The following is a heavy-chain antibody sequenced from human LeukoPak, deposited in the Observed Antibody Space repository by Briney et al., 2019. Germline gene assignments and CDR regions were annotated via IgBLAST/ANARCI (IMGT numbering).Heavy chain of an antibody. V-gene: IGHV4-31*03. CDR1: GGSISSGGYY. J-gene: IGHJ4*02. D-gene: IGHD2-2*01. CDR2: IYYSGRT. Sequence: SETLSLTCTVSGGSISSGGYYWSWIRQHPGKGLEWIGYIYYSGRTYCNPSLKSRVTISVDTSKNQFSLKLSSVTAADTAVYYCARVGSSYCSNTSCYADYWGQGTLVTVSS. CDR3: ARVGSSYCSNTSCYADY.